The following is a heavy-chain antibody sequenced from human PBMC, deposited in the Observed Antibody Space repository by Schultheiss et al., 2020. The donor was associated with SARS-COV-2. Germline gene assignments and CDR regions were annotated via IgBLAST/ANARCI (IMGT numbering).Heavy chain of an antibody. Sequence: GGSLRLSCSASGFTFSSYAMHWVRQAPGKGLEYVSAISSNGGSTYYADSVKGRFTISRDNSKNTLYLQMSSLRAEDTAVYYCVNGGSYYLSNLDYWGQGTLGTVSS. V-gene: IGHV3-64D*06. D-gene: IGHD1-26*01. CDR2: ISSNGGST. J-gene: IGHJ4*02. CDR3: VNGGSYYLSNLDY. CDR1: GFTFSSYA.